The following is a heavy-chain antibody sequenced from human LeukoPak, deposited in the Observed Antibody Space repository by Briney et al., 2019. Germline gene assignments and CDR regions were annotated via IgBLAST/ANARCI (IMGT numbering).Heavy chain of an antibody. J-gene: IGHJ4*02. V-gene: IGHV4-30-4*08. D-gene: IGHD6-6*01. CDR2: IYYSGST. Sequence: SETLSPTCTVSGGSISSSSYYWSWIRQPPGKGLEWIGYIYYSGSTYYNPSLKSRVTISVDTSKNQFSLKLSSVTAADTAVYYCARDRGSSSSFDYWGQGTLVTVSS. CDR3: ARDRGSSSSFDY. CDR1: GGSISSSSYY.